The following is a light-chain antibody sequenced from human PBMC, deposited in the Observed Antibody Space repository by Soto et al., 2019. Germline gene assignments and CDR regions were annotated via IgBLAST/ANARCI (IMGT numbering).Light chain of an antibody. V-gene: IGLV1-40*01. CDR2: GNS. CDR3: QSYDSSLSGSV. J-gene: IGLJ2*01. Sequence: QAVVTQPPSLSVAPGQRVTISCTGSSSNIGAGYDVHWYQQLPGTAPKLLIYGNSNRPSGVPDRFSGSKSGTSASLAITGLQAEDEADYYCQSYDSSLSGSVFGGGTQLTVL. CDR1: SSNIGAGYD.